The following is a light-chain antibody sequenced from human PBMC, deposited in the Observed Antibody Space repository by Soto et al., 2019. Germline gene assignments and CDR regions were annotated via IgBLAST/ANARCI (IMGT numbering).Light chain of an antibody. CDR1: QSISSW. Sequence: DIQMTQSPSTLSASVGDRVTITCRASQSISSWLAWYQQKPGKAPKLLIYDASSLESGVPSRSSGSGSGTEFTLTISSLQPDDFATYYCQQYNSYPALTFGGGTKVDIK. CDR3: QQYNSYPALT. V-gene: IGKV1-5*01. J-gene: IGKJ4*01. CDR2: DAS.